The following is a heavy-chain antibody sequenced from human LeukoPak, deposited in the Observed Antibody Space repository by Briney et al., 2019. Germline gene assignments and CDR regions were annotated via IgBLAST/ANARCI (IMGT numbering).Heavy chain of an antibody. CDR2: ISSSGSTI. CDR3: AGAATNGSAYNWFDP. D-gene: IGHD3-10*01. Sequence: GGSLRLSCAASGFTFSDYYMSWIRQAPGKGLEWVSYISSSGSTIYYADSVKGRFTISRHNAKNSLYLQMNSLRAEDTAVYYCAGAATNGSAYNWFDPWGQGTLVTVSS. V-gene: IGHV3-11*01. J-gene: IGHJ5*02. CDR1: GFTFSDYY.